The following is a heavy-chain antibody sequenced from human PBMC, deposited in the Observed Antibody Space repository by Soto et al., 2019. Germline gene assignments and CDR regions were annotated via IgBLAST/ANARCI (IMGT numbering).Heavy chain of an antibody. CDR1: GGSISSYY. Sequence: PSETLSLTCTVSGGSISSYYWSWIRQPPGKGLEWIGYIYYSGSTNYNPSLKSRVTISVDTSKNQFSLKLSSVTAADTAVYYCARVRDGRFDFWGQGTLVTVSS. CDR3: ARVRDGRFDF. V-gene: IGHV4-59*01. D-gene: IGHD2-8*01. CDR2: IYYSGST. J-gene: IGHJ4*02.